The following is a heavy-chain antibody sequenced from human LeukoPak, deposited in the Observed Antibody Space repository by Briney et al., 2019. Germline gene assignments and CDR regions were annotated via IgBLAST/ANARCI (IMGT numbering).Heavy chain of an antibody. V-gene: IGHV3-23*01. Sequence: GGSLRLSCAASGFTFSSYAMSWVRQAPGKGLEWVSAISGSGGSTYYADSVKGRFTISRDKNTLYLQMNSLRAEDTAVYYCAKDRGGAFDIWGQGTMVTVSS. CDR3: AKDRGGAFDI. CDR2: ISGSGGST. D-gene: IGHD3-16*01. CDR1: GFTFSSYA. J-gene: IGHJ3*02.